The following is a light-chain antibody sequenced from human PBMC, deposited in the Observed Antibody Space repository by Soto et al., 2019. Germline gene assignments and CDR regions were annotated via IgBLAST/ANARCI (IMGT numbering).Light chain of an antibody. CDR1: RSHLHPSGNNY. J-gene: IGKJ1*01. Sequence: DIVMTQSALSLPVPPGEPASISCRSRRSHLHPSGNNYLEWYLQKQGQSPQLXISLGSSRASGVPDRVSGSGSGTDFTLQISRVEAEDVGVYYCMQALQTPPTFGQGTKVDI. CDR2: LGS. CDR3: MQALQTPPT. V-gene: IGKV2-28*01.